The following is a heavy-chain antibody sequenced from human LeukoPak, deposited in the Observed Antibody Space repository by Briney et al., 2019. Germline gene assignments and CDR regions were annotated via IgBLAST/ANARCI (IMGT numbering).Heavy chain of an antibody. CDR3: ARDIGMITGTTDYYFDY. Sequence: ASVKVSCKASGYTFTSYGISWVRQAPGQGLEWMGWISAYNGNTNYAQKLQGRVTMTTDTSTGTAYMELRSLRSDDTAVYYCARDIGMITGTTDYYFDYWGQGTLVTVSS. V-gene: IGHV1-18*01. J-gene: IGHJ4*02. CDR1: GYTFTSYG. CDR2: ISAYNGNT. D-gene: IGHD1-7*01.